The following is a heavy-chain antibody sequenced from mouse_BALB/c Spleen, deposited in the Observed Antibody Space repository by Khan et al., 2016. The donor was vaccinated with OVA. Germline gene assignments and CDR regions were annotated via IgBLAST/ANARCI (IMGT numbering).Heavy chain of an antibody. J-gene: IGHJ2*01. CDR3: ERSAI. CDR1: RFTISSYG. Sequence: EVQLVESGPGLVQPGGTLKSSCAASRFTISSYGMPSVRQTPGKSLELVATIESNGGITDYPASVKRRFTISGDNAKNALKQEIRSLKSEDTAMYYCERSAIWGQGTTLTVSS. D-gene: IGHD2-12*01. CDR2: IESNGGIT. V-gene: IGHV5-6-3*01.